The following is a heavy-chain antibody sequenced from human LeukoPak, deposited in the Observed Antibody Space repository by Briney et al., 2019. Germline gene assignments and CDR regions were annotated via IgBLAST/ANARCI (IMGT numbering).Heavy chain of an antibody. CDR1: GYTFTSYD. CDR3: ARDRGAAFDI. Sequence: GASVKVSCKASGYTFTSYDINWVRQATGQGLEWMGWMNPNSGGTNYAQKFQGRVTMTRDTSISTAYMELSRLRSDDTAVYYCARDRGAAFDIWGQGTMVTVSS. V-gene: IGHV1-2*02. CDR2: MNPNSGGT. D-gene: IGHD3-10*01. J-gene: IGHJ3*02.